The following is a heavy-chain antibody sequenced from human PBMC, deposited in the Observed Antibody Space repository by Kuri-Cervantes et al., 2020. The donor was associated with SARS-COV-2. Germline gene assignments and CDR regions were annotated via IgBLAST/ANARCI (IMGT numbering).Heavy chain of an antibody. CDR3: ARGGVPAAILNWFDP. J-gene: IGHJ5*02. D-gene: IGHD2-2*02. Sequence: GGSLRLSCAASGFTFSSYSMNWVRQAPGKGLEWVSYISSSSGTIYYADSVKGRFTISRDNAKNSLYLQMNSLRAEDTAVYYCARGGVPAAILNWFDPWGQGTLVTVSS. CDR1: GFTFSSYS. CDR2: ISSSSGTI. V-gene: IGHV3-48*01.